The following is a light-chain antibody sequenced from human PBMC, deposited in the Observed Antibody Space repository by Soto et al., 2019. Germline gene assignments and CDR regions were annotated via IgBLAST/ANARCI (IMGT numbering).Light chain of an antibody. Sequence: EIVMTQSPATLSVSPGERATLSCRASQSVSSNLAWYQQKPGQAPSLLIYGASTRATGIPARFSVSGSGTESTLTISSLQCKAFAVYECQQYNNWPPYTVGQGTKLEIK. CDR1: QSVSSN. CDR2: GAS. V-gene: IGKV3-15*01. CDR3: QQYNNWPPYT. J-gene: IGKJ2*01.